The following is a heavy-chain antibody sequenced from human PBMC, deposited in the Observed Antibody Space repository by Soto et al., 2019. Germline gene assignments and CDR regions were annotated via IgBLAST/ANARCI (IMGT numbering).Heavy chain of an antibody. D-gene: IGHD2-2*01. CDR2: INHSGST. Sequence: PSETLSLTCAVYGGSFSGYYWSWIRQPPGKGLEWIGEINHSGSTNYNPSLKSRVTISVDTSKNQFSLKLSSVTAADTAVYYCARGQVVPAAMFLYFDYWGQGTLVTVSS. CDR3: ARGQVVPAAMFLYFDY. J-gene: IGHJ4*02. CDR1: GGSFSGYY. V-gene: IGHV4-34*01.